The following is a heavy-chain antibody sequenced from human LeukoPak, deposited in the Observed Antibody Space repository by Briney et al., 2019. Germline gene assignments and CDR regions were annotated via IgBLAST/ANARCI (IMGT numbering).Heavy chain of an antibody. CDR2: IYYSGST. V-gene: IGHV4-39*07. Sequence: SETLSLTCTVSGGSISSSSYYWGWIRQPPGKGLEWIGSIYYSGSTYYNPSLKSRVTISVDTSKNQFSLKLSSVTAADTAVYYCARSGYDSQDYFDYWGQGTLVTVSS. CDR3: ARSGYDSQDYFDY. J-gene: IGHJ4*02. CDR1: GGSISSSSYY. D-gene: IGHD3-3*01.